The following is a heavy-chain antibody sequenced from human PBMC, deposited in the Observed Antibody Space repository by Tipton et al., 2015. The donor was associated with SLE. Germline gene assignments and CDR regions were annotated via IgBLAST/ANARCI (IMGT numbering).Heavy chain of an antibody. D-gene: IGHD3-16*01. CDR3: ARGDYYYGLDV. CDR2: IYTSGST. J-gene: IGHJ6*02. CDR1: GGSISSGSYY. V-gene: IGHV4-61*02. Sequence: TLSLTCTVSGGSISSGSYYWSWIRQPAGKGLEWIGRIYTSGSTNYNPSLKSRVTISVGTSKNQFSLKLSSVTAADTAVYYCARGDYYYGLDVWGQGTTVTVSS.